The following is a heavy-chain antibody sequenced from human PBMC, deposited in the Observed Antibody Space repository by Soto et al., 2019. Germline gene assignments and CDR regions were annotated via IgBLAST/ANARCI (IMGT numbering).Heavy chain of an antibody. Sequence: GWSLRLSCAASGFTFSSYAMSWVRQAPGEGLEWVSSISSSSSYIYYADSVKGRFTISRDNAKNSLYLQMNSLRAEDTAVYYCARVDGSGSFYYYYGMDVWGQGTTVTVSS. J-gene: IGHJ6*02. D-gene: IGHD3-10*01. V-gene: IGHV3-21*01. CDR1: GFTFSSYA. CDR3: ARVDGSGSFYYYYGMDV. CDR2: ISSSSSYI.